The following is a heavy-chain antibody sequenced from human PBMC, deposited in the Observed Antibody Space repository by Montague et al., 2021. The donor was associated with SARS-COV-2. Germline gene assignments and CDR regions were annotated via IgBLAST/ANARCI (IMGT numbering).Heavy chain of an antibody. CDR2: IYYSGST. V-gene: IGHV4-59*01. CDR1: GGSISPYY. CDR3: ARGIWYAY. D-gene: IGHD6-13*01. Sequence: SETLSLTCTVSGGSISPYYWNWIRQSPGKGLEWIGDIYYSGSTTYNPSLESRVTISVDTSKNQFSLRLSSVTAADTAVYYCARGIWYAYWGQGILVTVSS. J-gene: IGHJ4*02.